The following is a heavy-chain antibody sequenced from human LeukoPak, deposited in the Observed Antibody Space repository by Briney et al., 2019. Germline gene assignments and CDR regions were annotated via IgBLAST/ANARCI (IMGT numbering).Heavy chain of an antibody. CDR3: ARGSSGLPFDY. CDR1: GFTFSSHW. V-gene: IGHV3-74*01. D-gene: IGHD3-22*01. CDR2: INSDGSST. Sequence: GGSLRLSCAASGFTFSSHWMHWVRHAPGKGLLWVSRINSDGSSTNYAASVKGGFTISRDNAKNTLYRQMNRLRAGDRAVYSCARGSSGLPFDYGGQGPLVTVSP. J-gene: IGHJ4*02.